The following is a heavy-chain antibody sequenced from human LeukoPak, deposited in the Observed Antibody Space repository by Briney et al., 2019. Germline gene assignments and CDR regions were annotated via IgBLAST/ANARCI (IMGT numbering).Heavy chain of an antibody. CDR3: ASDRHEWILSA. Sequence: PSETLSLTCTVSGDSISSNNYYWGWIRQPPGKGLEWIGYIYYSGRANYNPSLKSRTTISIDTSKNQFSLRLSSVTAADTAVYYCASDRHEWILSAWGQGTLVTVSS. V-gene: IGHV4-61*05. J-gene: IGHJ5*02. CDR1: GDSISSNNYY. D-gene: IGHD5-18*01. CDR2: IYYSGRA.